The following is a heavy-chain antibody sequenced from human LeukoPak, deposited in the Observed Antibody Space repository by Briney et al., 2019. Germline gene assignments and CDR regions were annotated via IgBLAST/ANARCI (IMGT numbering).Heavy chain of an antibody. CDR1: GYTFTRYY. CDR3: ARSYYDSSDYYPDYYYGMDV. J-gene: IGHJ6*02. CDR2: IKPSGGSK. Sequence: ASVKVSCKASGYTFTRYYIHWVRQAPGQGLEWMGIIKPSGGSKNYAQKFQGRVTMTRDTSTNTVYMELSSLRSEDTAVYYCARSYYDSSDYYPDYYYGMDVWGQGTTVTVSS. D-gene: IGHD3-22*01. V-gene: IGHV1-46*01.